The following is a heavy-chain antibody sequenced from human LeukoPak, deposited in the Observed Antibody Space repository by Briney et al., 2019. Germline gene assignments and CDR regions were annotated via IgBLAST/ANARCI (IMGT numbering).Heavy chain of an antibody. V-gene: IGHV4-31*03. CDR3: ARLIICGGDCPSYYFDY. J-gene: IGHJ4*02. Sequence: SETLSLTCTVSGGSISSGGYYWSWIRQHPGKGLEWIGYIYYSGSTYYNPSLKSRVTISVDTSKNQFSLKLSSVTAADTAVYYCARLIICGGDCPSYYFDYWGQGTLVTVSS. D-gene: IGHD2-21*02. CDR1: GGSISSGGYY. CDR2: IYYSGST.